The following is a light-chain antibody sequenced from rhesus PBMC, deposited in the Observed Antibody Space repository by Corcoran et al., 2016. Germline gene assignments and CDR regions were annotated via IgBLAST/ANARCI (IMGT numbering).Light chain of an antibody. CDR1: QGISNY. CDR2: YAS. CDR3: QQHNSYPFT. J-gene: IGKJ3*01. Sequence: DIQMTQSPSSLSASVGDTVTITCRARQGISNYLAWYQQKPGKAPKPLIYYASNLESGVPSRFSGSGSGTDFNLTISSRQPEDFAIYYCQQHNSYPFTFGPGTKLDIK. V-gene: IGKV1S14*01.